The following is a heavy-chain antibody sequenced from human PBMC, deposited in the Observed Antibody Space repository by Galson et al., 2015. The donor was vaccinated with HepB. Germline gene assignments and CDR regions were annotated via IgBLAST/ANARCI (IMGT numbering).Heavy chain of an antibody. D-gene: IGHD2/OR15-2a*01. CDR2: MSPRSGDT. CDR3: ARAGVEVISGTVSYYYYYMDV. V-gene: IGHV1-8*01. Sequence: IYWERQATGQGLEWMGWMSPRSGDTGYAQKFQGRVTMTRETSTSTAYMELSSLRSEDTAVYFCARAGVEVISGTVSYYYYYMDVWGKGTTITVSS. J-gene: IGHJ6*03.